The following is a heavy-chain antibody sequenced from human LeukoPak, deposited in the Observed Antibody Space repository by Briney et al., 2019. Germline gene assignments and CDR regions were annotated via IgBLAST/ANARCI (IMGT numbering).Heavy chain of an antibody. V-gene: IGHV3-30*18. J-gene: IGHJ4*02. CDR2: ISYDGSNK. CDR1: GFTFSSYG. D-gene: IGHD5-24*01. Sequence: PGRSLRLSCAASGFTFSSYGMHWVRQAPGKGLEWVAVISYDGSNKYYADSVKGRFTISRDSSKNTLYLQMNSLRAEDTAMYYCAKNRREMATILVDYWGQGTLVTVSS. CDR3: AKNRREMATILVDY.